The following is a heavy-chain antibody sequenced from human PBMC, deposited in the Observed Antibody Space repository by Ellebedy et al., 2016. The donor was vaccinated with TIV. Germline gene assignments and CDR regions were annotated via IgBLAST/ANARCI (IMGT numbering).Heavy chain of an antibody. CDR2: VPYDGTNK. Sequence: PGGSLRLSCEASGFTLSSFVMHWLRQTPGKELEWVAVVPYDGTNKYFADSVKGRFTISRDNSRNTVYLQMNSLRTEDTAVYYCARELRHGASEMAFWGQGTLVTVSS. CDR3: ARELRHGASEMAF. CDR1: GFTLSSFV. J-gene: IGHJ4*02. V-gene: IGHV3-30*04. D-gene: IGHD5-24*01.